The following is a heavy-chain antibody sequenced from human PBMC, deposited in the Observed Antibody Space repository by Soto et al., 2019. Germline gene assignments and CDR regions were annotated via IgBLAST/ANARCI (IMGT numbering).Heavy chain of an antibody. D-gene: IGHD2-21*01. CDR3: AGIGEDVYYGMDV. J-gene: IGHJ6*02. CDR1: GGSMRSYY. V-gene: IGHV4-4*07. Sequence: PSETLSLTCIGSGGSMRSYYWNWLRQPAGKGLEWIGRIYSRGDTNYNPSVKSRVTMSVDTSKNEFSLRLNSVTAADTAVYYCAGIGEDVYYGMDVWGQGTTVTVSS. CDR2: IYSRGDT.